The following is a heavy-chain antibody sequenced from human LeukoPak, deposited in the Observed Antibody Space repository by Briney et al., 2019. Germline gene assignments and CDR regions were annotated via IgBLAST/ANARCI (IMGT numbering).Heavy chain of an antibody. D-gene: IGHD3-10*01. V-gene: IGHV3-30*03. Sequence: PGGSLRLSCAASGFTFSSYGMHWVRQAPGKGLEWEAVISYDGSNKYYADSVKGRFTISRDNSKNTLYLQMNSLRAEDTAVYYCARDYYGSGSYDYWGQGTLVTVSS. CDR2: ISYDGSNK. J-gene: IGHJ4*02. CDR3: ARDYYGSGSYDY. CDR1: GFTFSSYG.